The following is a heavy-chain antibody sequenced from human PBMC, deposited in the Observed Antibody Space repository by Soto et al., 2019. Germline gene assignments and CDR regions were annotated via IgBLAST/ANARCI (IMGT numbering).Heavy chain of an antibody. CDR1: GGSISSSSYY. D-gene: IGHD2-15*01. CDR2: IYYSGST. Sequence: SETLSLTCTVSGGSISSSSYYWGWIRQPPGKGLEWIGSIYYSGSTYYNPSLKSRVTISVDTSKNQFFLKLSSVTAADTALYYCARERGYCSGGSCPVDYWGQGTLVTVSS. V-gene: IGHV4-39*02. J-gene: IGHJ4*02. CDR3: ARERGYCSGGSCPVDY.